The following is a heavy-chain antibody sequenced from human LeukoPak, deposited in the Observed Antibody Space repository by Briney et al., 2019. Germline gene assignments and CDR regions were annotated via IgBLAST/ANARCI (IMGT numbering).Heavy chain of an antibody. J-gene: IGHJ4*02. D-gene: IGHD2-15*01. CDR3: AKGLVAAEGDYYFDY. CDR1: GFTFSSYG. V-gene: IGHV3-30*02. Sequence: SGGSLRLSCAASGFTFSSYGMHWVRQAPGKGLEWVAFILYDGSNKYYEDSVKGRFTISRDNSKNTLYLQMNSLRAEDTAVYYCAKGLVAAEGDYYFDYWGQGTLVTVSS. CDR2: ILYDGSNK.